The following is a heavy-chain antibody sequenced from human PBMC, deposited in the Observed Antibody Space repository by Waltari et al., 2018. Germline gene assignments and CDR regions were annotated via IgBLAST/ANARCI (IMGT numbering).Heavy chain of an antibody. CDR1: GFTFSSYE. CDR2: ISSSGSTI. D-gene: IGHD1-1*01. V-gene: IGHV3-48*03. J-gene: IGHJ4*02. CDR3: ANRPTGKAY. Sequence: EVQLVESGGGLVQPGGSLSLSCAASGFTFSSYEMSWGRQAPGKGLEWVSYISSSGSTIYYADSVKGRFTISRDNAKNSLYLQMNSLRDEDTAVYYCANRPTGKAYWGQGTLVTVSS.